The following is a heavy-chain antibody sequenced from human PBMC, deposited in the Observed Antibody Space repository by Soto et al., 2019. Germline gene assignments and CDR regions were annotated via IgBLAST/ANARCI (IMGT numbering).Heavy chain of an antibody. CDR3: AKGARAYYDFWSASYGMDV. CDR1: GFTFSSYG. J-gene: IGHJ6*04. CDR2: ISYDGSNK. D-gene: IGHD3-3*01. Sequence: LSCAASGFTFSSYGMHWVRQAPGKGLEWVAVISYDGSNKYYADSVKGRFTISRDNSKNTLYLKMNSLRAEDTAVYYCAKGARAYYDFWSASYGMDVWGNGTTVTVS. V-gene: IGHV3-30*18.